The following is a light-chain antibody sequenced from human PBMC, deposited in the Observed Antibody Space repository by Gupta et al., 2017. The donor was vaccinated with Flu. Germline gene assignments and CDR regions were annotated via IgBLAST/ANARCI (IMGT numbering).Light chain of an antibody. V-gene: IGKV1-5*03. CDR2: KAS. J-gene: IGKJ1*01. CDR3: LQDANYPWT. Sequence: DIQVTQSPSTLSASVGDRVTITCRASQNINSWLAWYQQKPGKAPNVLIYKASNLESGVPSRFSGNGSGTEFTLTITRLQPDDFATYYCLQDANYPWTFGRGTKVEIK. CDR1: QNINSW.